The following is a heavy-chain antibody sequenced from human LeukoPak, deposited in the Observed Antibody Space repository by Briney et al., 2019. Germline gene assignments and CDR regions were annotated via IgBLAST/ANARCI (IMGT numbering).Heavy chain of an antibody. Sequence: GGSLRLSCAASGFTLSGSAVHWVRQASGKGLEWVGRIRSKTYNYATAYTESVKGRFTISRDDSKNTADLQMNGLKTEDTAVYYCTRSPSGDSYSWYSDLWGRGTLVTVSS. V-gene: IGHV3-73*01. D-gene: IGHD2-21*01. CDR3: TRSPSGDSYSWYSDL. CDR1: GFTLSGSA. J-gene: IGHJ2*01. CDR2: IRSKTYNYAT.